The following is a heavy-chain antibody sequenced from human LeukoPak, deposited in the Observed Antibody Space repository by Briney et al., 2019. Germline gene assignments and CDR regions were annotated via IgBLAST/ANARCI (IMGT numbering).Heavy chain of an antibody. Sequence: GGSLSLSWAASGFTFSSYDMPWVRQATGKGLEGVSAFGTAGDTYYPGSVKGRFTISGENAKNSLYLQMNSLRAGDTAVYYCARGGHCSSTSCYPDLDYWGQGTLVTVSS. CDR2: FGTAGDT. J-gene: IGHJ4*02. D-gene: IGHD2-2*03. CDR3: ARGGHCSSTSCYPDLDY. CDR1: GFTFSSYD. V-gene: IGHV3-13*01.